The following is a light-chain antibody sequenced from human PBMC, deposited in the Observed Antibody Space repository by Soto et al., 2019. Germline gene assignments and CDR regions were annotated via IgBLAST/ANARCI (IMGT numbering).Light chain of an antibody. V-gene: IGKV3D-15*01. CDR2: GAS. Sequence: EIVLTQCPATLSLSPGERATLSCRASQSVSSYLAWYQQKPGQAPRLLIYGASTRGTGTPARFSGSGSGTEFTLTISSLQSEDFAVYYCQQYINWPSWTFGQGTKVDIK. CDR3: QQYINWPSWT. J-gene: IGKJ1*01. CDR1: QSVSSY.